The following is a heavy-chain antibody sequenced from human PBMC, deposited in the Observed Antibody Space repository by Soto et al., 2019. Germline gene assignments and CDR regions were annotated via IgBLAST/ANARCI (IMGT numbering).Heavy chain of an antibody. CDR1: GYSFSDYH. D-gene: IGHD3-22*01. J-gene: IGHJ5*02. V-gene: IGHV1-2*06. CDR2: INPKSGGT. Sequence: ASVKVSCKASGYSFSDYHIHWVRQAPGQGLEWLGRINPKSGGTSSAQKFQGRVTITRDTSASTAYMELSSLGSEDTAVYYCARADYDSSGYWWFDPWGQGTLVTVSS. CDR3: ARADYDSSGYWWFDP.